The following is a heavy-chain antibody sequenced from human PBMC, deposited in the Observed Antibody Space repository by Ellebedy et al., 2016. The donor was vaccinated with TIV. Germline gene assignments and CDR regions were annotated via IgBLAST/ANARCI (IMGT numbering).Heavy chain of an antibody. Sequence: LSLTXAVSGGSISSSNWWSWVRQPPGKGLEWVAVISYDGSNKYYADSVKGRFTISRDNSKNTLYLQMNSLRAEDTAVYYCARDLVNFYYYYGMDVWGQGTTVTVSS. J-gene: IGHJ6*02. CDR3: ARDLVNFYYYYGMDV. V-gene: IGHV3-30-3*01. CDR1: GGSISSSN. D-gene: IGHD2-21*01. CDR2: ISYDGSNK.